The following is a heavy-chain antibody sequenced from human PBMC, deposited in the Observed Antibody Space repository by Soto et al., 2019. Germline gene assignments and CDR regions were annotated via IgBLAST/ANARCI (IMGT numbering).Heavy chain of an antibody. J-gene: IGHJ4*02. CDR3: AKDGDRYSGRLGLGYFDY. V-gene: IGHV3-23*01. CDR2: ISGSGGST. Sequence: EVQLLESGGGLVQPGGSLRLSCAASGFTFSRYAMSWVRQAPGKGLDWVSAISGSGGSTYYADSVKGRFTISRDNSKNTLYLQMNSLRAEDTAVYYCAKDGDRYSGRLGLGYFDYWVQGTLVAVSS. D-gene: IGHD1-26*01. CDR1: GFTFSRYA.